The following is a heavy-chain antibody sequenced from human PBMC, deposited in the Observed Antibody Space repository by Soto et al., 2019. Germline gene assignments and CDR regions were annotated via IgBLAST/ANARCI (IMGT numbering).Heavy chain of an antibody. Sequence: SETLSLTCTVSGGSISSGDYYWSWIRQPPGKGLEWIGCIYYSGRTYYNPSLKSRVTISVDTSKNQFSLKLSSVTAADTAVYYCASPKIAFYNWFDPWGQGTLVTVSS. CDR2: IYYSGRT. CDR3: ASPKIAFYNWFDP. CDR1: GGSISSGDYY. J-gene: IGHJ5*02. D-gene: IGHD3-3*02. V-gene: IGHV4-39*01.